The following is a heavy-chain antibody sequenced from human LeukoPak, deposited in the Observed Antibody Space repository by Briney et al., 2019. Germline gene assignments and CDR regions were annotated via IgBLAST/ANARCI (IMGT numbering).Heavy chain of an antibody. V-gene: IGHV3-7*01. CDR1: GFSFSSYE. CDR3: ARDLSGVTGYTYGRGIDY. D-gene: IGHD5-18*01. CDR2: IKKDGSEK. J-gene: IGHJ4*02. Sequence: GGSLRLSCAASGFSFSSYEMNWVRQAPGKGLEWVANIKKDGSEKYYVDSVKGRFTISRDNAKTSLYLQMNSLRAEDTAVYYCARDLSGVTGYTYGRGIDYWGQGTLVTVSS.